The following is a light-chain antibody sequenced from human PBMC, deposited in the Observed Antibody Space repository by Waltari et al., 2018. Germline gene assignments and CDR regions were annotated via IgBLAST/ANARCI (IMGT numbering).Light chain of an antibody. CDR1: SRDVGAYYS. V-gene: IGLV2-14*01. CDR3: SSFTTRSTYA. J-gene: IGLJ1*01. Sequence: QSALTQPASVSGSPGQAITISCTGTSRDVGAYYSVSWYQQHPGKAPQLIIYEVTRRPSGISDRFSGSKSDNTASLTIYGLQPEDEADYYCSSFTTRSTYAFGTGTNVTVL. CDR2: EVT.